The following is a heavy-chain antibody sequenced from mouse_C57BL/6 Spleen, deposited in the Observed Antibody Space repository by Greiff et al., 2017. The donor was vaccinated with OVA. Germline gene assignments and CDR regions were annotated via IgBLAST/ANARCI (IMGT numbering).Heavy chain of an antibody. CDR3: ARDGNLLWVFAY. D-gene: IGHD2-1*01. CDR2: ISDGGSYT. J-gene: IGHJ3*01. CDR1: GFTFSSYA. Sequence: EVQLQESGGGLVKPGGSLKLSCAASGFTFSSYAMSWVRQTPEKRLEWVATISDGGSYTYYPDNVKGRFTISRDNAKNNLYLQMSHLKSEDTAMYYCARDGNLLWVFAYWGQGTLVTVSA. V-gene: IGHV5-4*01.